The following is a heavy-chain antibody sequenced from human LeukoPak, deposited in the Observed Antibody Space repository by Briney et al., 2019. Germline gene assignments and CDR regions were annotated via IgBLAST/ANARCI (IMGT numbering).Heavy chain of an antibody. CDR1: GFTFSSYA. Sequence: GGSLRLSCAASGFTFSSYAMHWVRQAPGKGLEWVAVISYDGSNKYYADSVKGRFTISRDNSKNTLYLQMNSLRAEDTAVYYCAASKYSYGPDAFDIWGQGTMVTVSS. CDR3: AASKYSYGPDAFDI. V-gene: IGHV3-30*04. J-gene: IGHJ3*02. D-gene: IGHD5-18*01. CDR2: ISYDGSNK.